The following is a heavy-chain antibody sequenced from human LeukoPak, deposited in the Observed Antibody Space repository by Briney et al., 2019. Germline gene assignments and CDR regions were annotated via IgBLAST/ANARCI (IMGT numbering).Heavy chain of an antibody. V-gene: IGHV3-33*06. J-gene: IGHJ4*02. D-gene: IGHD3-22*01. CDR3: AKGGGDYYYDSSGYPN. Sequence: GRSLRLSCAASGFTFSSYGMHWVRQAPGKGLEWVAVIWYDGSNKYYADSVKGRFTISRDNSKNTLYLQMNSLRAEDTAVYYCAKGGGDYYYDSSGYPNWGQGTLVTVSS. CDR1: GFTFSSYG. CDR2: IWYDGSNK.